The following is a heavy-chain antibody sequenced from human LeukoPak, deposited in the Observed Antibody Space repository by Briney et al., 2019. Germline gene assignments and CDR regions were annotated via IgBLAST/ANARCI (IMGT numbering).Heavy chain of an antibody. CDR2: IPYSGST. D-gene: IGHD3-10*01. CDR3: ARCKDYYVSGSYYKTFDY. CDR1: GDSISSSSYY. V-gene: IGHV4-39*07. J-gene: IGHJ4*02. Sequence: SETLSLTCTVSGDSISSSSYYWGWIRQPPGKGLEWIGSIPYSGSTYYNPSLKSRVTISVDTSKNQFSLKLSSVTAADTAVYYYARCKDYYVSGSYYKTFDYWGQGTLVTVSS.